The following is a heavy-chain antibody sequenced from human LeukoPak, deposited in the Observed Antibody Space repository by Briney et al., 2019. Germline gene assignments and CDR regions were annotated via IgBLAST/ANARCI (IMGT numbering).Heavy chain of an antibody. D-gene: IGHD2/OR15-2a*01. Sequence: GGSLRLSCAASGFTFSSHAMSWVRQAPEKGLEWDSSIANDNYDTFYADSVKGRFTISRDESKTTLYLQMKSLRAEDTAVYYCAREGISRKMDFDYWGQGTLVTVSS. J-gene: IGHJ4*02. CDR1: GFTFSSHA. CDR2: IANDNYDT. V-gene: IGHV3-23*01. CDR3: AREGISRKMDFDY.